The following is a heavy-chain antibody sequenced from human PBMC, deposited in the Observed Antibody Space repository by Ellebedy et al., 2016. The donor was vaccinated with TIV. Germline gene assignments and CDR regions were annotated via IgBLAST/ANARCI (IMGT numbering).Heavy chain of an antibody. CDR1: GGSISSYY. J-gene: IGHJ6*02. V-gene: IGHV4-59*12. CDR2: IYYSGST. CDR3: ARGPPYYYYGMDV. Sequence: SETLSLTXTVSGGSISSYYWSWIRQPPGKGLEWIGYIYYSGSTNYNPSLKSRVTISVDTSKNQFSLKLSSVTAADTAVYYCARGPPYYYYGMDVWGQGTTVTVSS.